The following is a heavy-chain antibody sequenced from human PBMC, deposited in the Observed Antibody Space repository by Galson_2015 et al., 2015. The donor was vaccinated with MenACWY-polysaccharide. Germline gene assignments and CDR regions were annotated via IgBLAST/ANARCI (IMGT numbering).Heavy chain of an antibody. CDR3: AGGGGGLGSYYNVF. CDR1: GDSISSGSYY. Sequence: TLSLTCTVSGDSISSGSYYWSWIRQPDGQGLEWIGRIYTSGSTKYNPSLKSRVTMSVDTSKSQFSLKLSSVTAADTAVYYCAGGGGGLGSYYNVFWGQGTLVTVSS. J-gene: IGHJ4*02. D-gene: IGHD3-10*01. V-gene: IGHV4-61*02. CDR2: IYTSGST.